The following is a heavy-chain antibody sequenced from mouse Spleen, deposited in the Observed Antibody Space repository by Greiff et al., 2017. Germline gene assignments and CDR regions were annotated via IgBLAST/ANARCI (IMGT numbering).Heavy chain of an antibody. D-gene: IGHD2-4*01. CDR1: GFTFSSYG. Sequence: EVHLVESGGDLVKPGGSLKLSCAASGFTFSSYGMSWVRQTPDKRLEWVATISSGGSYTYYPDSVKGRFTISRDNAKNTLYLQMSSLKSEDTAMYYCARHYDSLMDYWGQGTSVTVSS. V-gene: IGHV5-6*01. CDR2: ISSGGSYT. CDR3: ARHYDSLMDY. J-gene: IGHJ4*01.